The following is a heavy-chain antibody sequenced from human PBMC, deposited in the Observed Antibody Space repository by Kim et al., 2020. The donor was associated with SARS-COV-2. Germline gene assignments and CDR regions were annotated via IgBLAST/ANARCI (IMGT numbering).Heavy chain of an antibody. CDR1: GYTFTGYY. Sequence: ASVKVSCKASGYTFTGYYMHWVRQAPGQGLEWMGRINPNSGGTNYAQKFQGRVTMTRDTSISTAYMELSRLRSDDTAVYYCARGKRLWWPPYDAFDIWGQGTMVTVSS. J-gene: IGHJ3*02. V-gene: IGHV1-2*06. D-gene: IGHD2-21*01. CDR2: INPNSGGT. CDR3: ARGKRLWWPPYDAFDI.